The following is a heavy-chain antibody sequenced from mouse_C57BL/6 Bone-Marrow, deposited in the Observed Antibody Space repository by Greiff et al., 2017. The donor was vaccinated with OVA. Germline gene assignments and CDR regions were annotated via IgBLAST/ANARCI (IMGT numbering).Heavy chain of an antibody. D-gene: IGHD2-2*01. J-gene: IGHJ2*01. V-gene: IGHV5-12*01. Sequence: EVHLVESGGGLVQPGGSLKLSCAASGFTFSDYYMYWVRQTPEKRLEWVAYISNGGGSTYYPDTVKGRFTISRDNAKNTLYLQMSRLKSEDTAMYYCARHGGYDGFDYWGQGTTLTVSS. CDR1: GFTFSDYY. CDR2: ISNGGGST. CDR3: ARHGGYDGFDY.